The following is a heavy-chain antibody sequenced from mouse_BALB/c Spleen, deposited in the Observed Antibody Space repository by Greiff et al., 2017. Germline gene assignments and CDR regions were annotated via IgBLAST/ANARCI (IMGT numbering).Heavy chain of an antibody. CDR3: ARGYGNPPFAY. J-gene: IGHJ3*01. CDR2: ISSGGST. CDR1: GFTFSSYA. D-gene: IGHD2-10*02. V-gene: IGHV5-6-5*01. Sequence: EVKLMESGGGLVKPGGSLKLSCAASGFTFSSYAMSWVRQTPEKRLEWVASISSGGSTYYPDSVMGRFTISRDNARNILYLQMSSLRSEDTAMYYCARGYGNPPFAYWGQGTLVTVSA.